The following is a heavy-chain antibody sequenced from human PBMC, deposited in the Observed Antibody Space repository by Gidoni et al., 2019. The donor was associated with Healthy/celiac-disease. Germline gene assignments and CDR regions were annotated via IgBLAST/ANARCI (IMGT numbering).Heavy chain of an antibody. CDR2: IVVGSGNT. CDR3: AALRGSYN. V-gene: IGHV1-58*02. J-gene: IGHJ4*02. CDR1: GCTVTSSA. Sequence: QMQLVQSGPEVKKPGTSVKVSCKDSGCTVTSSAMPWLRQARGQRLHCIGWIVVGSGNTNYAQKFQERVTITMDMSTSTAYMELSSLRSEDTALYYCAALRGSYNWGQGTLVTVSS. D-gene: IGHD1-26*01.